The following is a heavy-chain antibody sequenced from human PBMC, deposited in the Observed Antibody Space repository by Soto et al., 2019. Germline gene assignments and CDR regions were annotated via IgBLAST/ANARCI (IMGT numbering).Heavy chain of an antibody. J-gene: IGHJ4*02. CDR3: ASGFAGTSWYNYLEY. Sequence: SETLSLTCTVSGGSISSSIYYGGWIRRPPGKGLEWIGSIFYSGSTYYNPSLKSRVTISVDTSKNQFSLKLYPVTAEDTALYCCASGFAGTSWYNYLEYWGLGAPVTVAS. CDR1: GGSISSSIYY. V-gene: IGHV4-39*07. CDR2: IFYSGST. D-gene: IGHD6-13*01.